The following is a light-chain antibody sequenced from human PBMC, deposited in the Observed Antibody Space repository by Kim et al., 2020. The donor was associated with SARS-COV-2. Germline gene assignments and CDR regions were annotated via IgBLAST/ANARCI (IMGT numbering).Light chain of an antibody. CDR2: LNSDGSH. J-gene: IGLJ3*02. CDR3: QTWGTV. CDR1: SGHSSYA. Sequence: QLVLTQSPSASASLGASVKLTCTLSSGHSSYAIAWHQQQPEKGPRYLMKLNSDGSHSKGDGIPDRFSGSSSGAERYLTISSLQSEYEADYYCQTWGTVFGGGTKLTVL. V-gene: IGLV4-69*01.